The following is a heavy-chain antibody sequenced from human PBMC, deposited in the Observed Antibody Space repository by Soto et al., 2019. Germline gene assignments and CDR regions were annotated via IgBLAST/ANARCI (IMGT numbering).Heavy chain of an antibody. CDR2: ISYDGSNK. CDR1: GFTFSSYA. V-gene: IGHV3-30-3*01. D-gene: IGHD3-16*01. J-gene: IGHJ4*02. Sequence: QVQLVESGGGVVQPGRSLRLSCAASGFTFSSYAMHWVRQAPGKGLEWVAVISYDGSNKYYADSVKGRFTISRDNSKNTLYRQMNSLRAEDTAGYYCARDRYGGAYPGSFDDWGQGTLVTVSS. CDR3: ARDRYGGAYPGSFDD.